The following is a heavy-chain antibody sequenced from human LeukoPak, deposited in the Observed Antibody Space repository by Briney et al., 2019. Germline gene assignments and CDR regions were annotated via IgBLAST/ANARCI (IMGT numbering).Heavy chain of an antibody. J-gene: IGHJ4*02. CDR3: AKRDDSGGNLVDL. V-gene: IGHV4-39*02. D-gene: IGHD3-22*01. Sequence: PSGTLSLTCTVSGGSIRSGSHYWAWIRQPPGKGLEWIGSIYYSGSTYYNPSLENRDTISIDTSKNHFSLKLSSLSAADTSVYYCAKRDDSGGNLVDLWGQGTLVTVS. CDR1: GGSIRSGSHY. CDR2: IYYSGST.